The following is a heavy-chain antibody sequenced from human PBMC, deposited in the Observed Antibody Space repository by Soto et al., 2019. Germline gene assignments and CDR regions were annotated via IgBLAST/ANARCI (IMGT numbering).Heavy chain of an antibody. CDR3: ARESHATVTNFWFDP. V-gene: IGHV1-46*01. D-gene: IGHD4-17*01. Sequence: QVQLVQSGAEVKKPGASVKVACKASGYTFTSYYMHWVRQAPGQGVEWMGIINPSGGSTSYAQKFQGKVTMTRDTSTSTVYMELSSLTSADTAVYNCARESHATVTNFWFDPWGQGTLVTVSS. J-gene: IGHJ5*02. CDR1: GYTFTSYY. CDR2: INPSGGST.